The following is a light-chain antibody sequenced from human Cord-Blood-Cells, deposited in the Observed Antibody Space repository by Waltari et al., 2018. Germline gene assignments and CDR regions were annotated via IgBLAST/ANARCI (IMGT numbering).Light chain of an antibody. Sequence: QSALTQPRSVSGSPAQSVTISCTGTSSHVVGYNYVPWYQQHPGKAPKLMIYDVSKRPSGVPDRFSGSKSGNTASLTISGLQAEDEADYYCCSYAGSYTYVFGTGTKVTVL. CDR3: CSYAGSYTYV. J-gene: IGLJ1*01. CDR2: DVS. V-gene: IGLV2-11*01. CDR1: SSHVVGYNY.